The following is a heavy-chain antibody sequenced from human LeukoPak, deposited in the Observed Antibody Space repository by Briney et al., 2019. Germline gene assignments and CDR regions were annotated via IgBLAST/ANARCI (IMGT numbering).Heavy chain of an antibody. D-gene: IGHD3-22*01. V-gene: IGHV4-39*02. CDR3: ARMTHSYYSDTSCYYPYYCMNV. CDR1: AGFLSRSDYY. J-gene: IGHJ6*03. Sequence: SETLSLTCTVSAGFLSRSDYYGGWIRQSPGKGLEWIGRISYSGNTYYNPSLKSRVTISVDTSKNHFSLRLSSVTAADTAVYYCARMTHSYYSDTSCYYPYYCMNVCSKGTRVTVSS. CDR2: ISYSGNT.